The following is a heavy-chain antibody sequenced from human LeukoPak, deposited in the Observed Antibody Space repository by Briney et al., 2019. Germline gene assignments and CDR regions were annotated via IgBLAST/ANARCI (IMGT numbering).Heavy chain of an antibody. CDR2: IYSDGST. J-gene: IGHJ6*03. CDR3: ARSQYYYDSSGSRYYYMDV. Sequence: GGSLRLSCTASGLTFGDYAMSWVRQAPGKGLEWASEIYSDGSTYYAASVKGRFSISRDSSKNTVYLQMNSLRAEDTAVYYCARSQYYYDSSGSRYYYMDVWGKGTTVTVSS. D-gene: IGHD3-22*01. V-gene: IGHV3-66*02. CDR1: GLTFGDYA.